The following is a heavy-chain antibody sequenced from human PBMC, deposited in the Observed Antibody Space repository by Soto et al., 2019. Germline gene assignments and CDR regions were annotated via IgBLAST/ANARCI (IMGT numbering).Heavy chain of an antibody. V-gene: IGHV4-34*01. CDR1: GGSFSGYY. CDR3: AGQLVLDDIFDY. CDR2: IKHSGST. Sequence: QVQLQQWGAGLLKPSETLSLTCAVYGGSFSGYYWSWIRQPPGKGLELIGEIKHSGSTNYNPSLKSRVNISVGTAQNQFSLEVRSVTGGEQAVDFCAGQLVLDDIFDYWGQGTLVTVSS. D-gene: IGHD2-15*01. J-gene: IGHJ4*02.